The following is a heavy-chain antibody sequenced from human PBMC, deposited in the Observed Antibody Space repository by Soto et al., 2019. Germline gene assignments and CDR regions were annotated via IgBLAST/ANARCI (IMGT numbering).Heavy chain of an antibody. CDR3: ARDLGDYYYDSSGYYWTY. J-gene: IGHJ4*02. D-gene: IGHD3-22*01. CDR1: GYTFTSYG. V-gene: IGHV1-18*01. Sequence: ASVKVSCKASGYTFTSYGISWVRQAPGQGLEWVGWISAYNGNTNYAQKLQGRVTMTTDTSTSTAYMELRSLRSDDTAVYYCARDLGDYYYDSSGYYWTYWGQGTLVTVSS. CDR2: ISAYNGNT.